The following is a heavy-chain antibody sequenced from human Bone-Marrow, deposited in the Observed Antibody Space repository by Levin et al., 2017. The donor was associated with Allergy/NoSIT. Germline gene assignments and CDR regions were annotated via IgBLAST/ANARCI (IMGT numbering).Heavy chain of an antibody. D-gene: IGHD4-11*01. J-gene: IGHJ6*03. CDR2: IWYDGSNK. Sequence: PGGSLRLSCAASGFTFSSYGMHWVRQAPGKGLEWVAVIWYDGSNKYYADSVKGRFTISRDNSKNTLYLQMNSLRAEDTAVYYCARRWKSRTTTVTTLNAPYYYYMDVWGKGTTVTVSS. CDR1: GFTFSSYG. V-gene: IGHV3-33*01. CDR3: ARRWKSRTTTVTTLNAPYYYYMDV.